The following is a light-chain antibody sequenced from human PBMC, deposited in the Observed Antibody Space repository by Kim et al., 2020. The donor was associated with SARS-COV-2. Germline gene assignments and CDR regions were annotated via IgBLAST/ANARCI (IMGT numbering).Light chain of an antibody. CDR1: SGTIASDY. J-gene: IGLJ2*01. CDR3: QSYDVSTVI. V-gene: IGLV6-57*04. Sequence: NFMLTQPHSVSESPGKTVTISCTRSSGTIASDYVQWYQHRPGSAPTTVIYEDNQRPSGVPDRFSGSIDRSSNSASLTISRLKTEDEADYYCQSYDVSTVIFGGGTQLTVL. CDR2: EDN.